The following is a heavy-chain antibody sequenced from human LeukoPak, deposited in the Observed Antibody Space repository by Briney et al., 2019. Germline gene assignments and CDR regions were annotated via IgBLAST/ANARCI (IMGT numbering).Heavy chain of an antibody. J-gene: IGHJ4*02. V-gene: IGHV3-21*01. Sequence: GGSLRLSCAASGFTFNSYSMKWVPQAPGKGREWVSSISSGNRYIYYAVSVKGRFTISRDNANNSLDLQMNRLRAQDKAVYYYATEHADKAMVMDSLHWGQGTLVTVSS. CDR3: ATEHADKAMVMDSLH. CDR1: GFTFNSYS. CDR2: ISSGNRYI. D-gene: IGHD5-18*01.